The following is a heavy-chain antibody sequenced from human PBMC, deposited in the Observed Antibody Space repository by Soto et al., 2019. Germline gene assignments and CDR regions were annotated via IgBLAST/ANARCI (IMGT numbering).Heavy chain of an antibody. V-gene: IGHV1-18*01. J-gene: IGHJ4*02. CDR3: ARSIAVAGLDY. D-gene: IGHD6-19*01. Sequence: ASVKVSCKASGYTFTSYGISWVRQAPGQGLEWMGWISACNGNTNYAQKLQGRVTMTTDTSTSTAYMELRSLRSDDTSVYYCARSIAVAGLDYWGQGTLVTVSS. CDR1: GYTFTSYG. CDR2: ISACNGNT.